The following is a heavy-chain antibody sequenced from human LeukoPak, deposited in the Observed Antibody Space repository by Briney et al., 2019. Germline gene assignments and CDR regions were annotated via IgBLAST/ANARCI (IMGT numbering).Heavy chain of an antibody. V-gene: IGHV3-53*01. Sequence: GGSLRLSCAASGFTVSSNYMSWVRQAPGKGLEWVSVIYSGGSTYYADSVKGRFTISRDNSKNTLYLQMNSLRAEDTAVYYCARIYCSGGSCYSGYFDYWGQGTLVTVSS. CDR1: GFTVSSNY. CDR3: ARIYCSGGSCYSGYFDY. J-gene: IGHJ4*02. CDR2: IYSGGST. D-gene: IGHD2-15*01.